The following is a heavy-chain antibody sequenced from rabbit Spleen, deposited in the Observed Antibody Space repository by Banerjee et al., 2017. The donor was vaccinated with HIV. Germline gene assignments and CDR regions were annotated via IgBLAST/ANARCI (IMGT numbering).Heavy chain of an antibody. D-gene: IGHD2-1*01. CDR1: GFSFSSSYY. V-gene: IGHV1S40*01. J-gene: IGHJ6*01. CDR3: ASRDGDYTYAIKL. Sequence: QSLEESGGGLVQPEGSLTLTCTASGFSFSSSYYMCWVRQAPGKGLEWIACLYPGSSATYYATWAKGRFPISEPSSTTVTLQMTSLTAADTAPYFCASRDGDYTYAIKLWGPGTLVTVS. CDR2: LYPGSSAT.